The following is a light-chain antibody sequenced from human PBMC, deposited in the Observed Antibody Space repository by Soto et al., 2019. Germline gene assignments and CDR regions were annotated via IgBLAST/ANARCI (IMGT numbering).Light chain of an antibody. Sequence: DIQMTQSPSSLSASVGDKVTITCRASQSSSSSLNWYQQKSGKAPNLLIYGVSRLQGGVPSRFSGSGSGTDFTLSISSLQPEDFATSYCQQSYTAPAFTFGQGTRLEIK. CDR3: QQSYTAPAFT. J-gene: IGKJ5*01. V-gene: IGKV1-39*01. CDR2: GVS. CDR1: QSSSSS.